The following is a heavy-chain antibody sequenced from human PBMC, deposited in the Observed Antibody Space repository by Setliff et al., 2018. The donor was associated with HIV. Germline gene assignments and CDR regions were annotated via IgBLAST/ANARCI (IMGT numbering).Heavy chain of an antibody. D-gene: IGHD4-17*01. CDR1: GFTFSSYW. CDR3: AREGTVRYGYYYYMDV. V-gene: IGHV3-7*01. CDR2: IKQDGREK. Sequence: GGSLRLSCAASGFTFSSYWMNWVRQAPGKGLEWVANIKQDGREKYYVDSVKGRFTISRDNAKNSLYLQMNSLRAEDTAMYYCAREGTVRYGYYYYMDVWGKGTTVTVSS. J-gene: IGHJ6*03.